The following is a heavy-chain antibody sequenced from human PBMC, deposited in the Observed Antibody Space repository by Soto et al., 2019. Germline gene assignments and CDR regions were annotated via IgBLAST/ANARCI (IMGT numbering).Heavy chain of an antibody. Sequence: EVQLVESGGGLVKPGGSLRLSCAASGFTFSSYSMNWVRQAPGKGLEWVSSISSSSSYIYYADSVKGRFTISRDNAKNSLYLQMNSLRAEDTAVYYCARVSPKALTGETFFDYWGQGTLVTVSS. CDR1: GFTFSSYS. V-gene: IGHV3-21*01. D-gene: IGHD7-27*01. CDR2: ISSSSSYI. CDR3: ARVSPKALTGETFFDY. J-gene: IGHJ4*02.